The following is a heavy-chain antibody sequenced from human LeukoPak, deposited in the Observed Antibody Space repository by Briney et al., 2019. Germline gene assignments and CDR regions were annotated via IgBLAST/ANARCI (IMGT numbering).Heavy chain of an antibody. CDR1: GFTFSSYA. CDR2: ISGSGGST. J-gene: IGHJ5*02. Sequence: GGSLRLSCAASGFTFSSYAMSWVRQAPGKGLEWVSAISGSGGSTYYADSVKGRFSISRDNSKNTLYLQMNSLRAEDTAVYYCAKENPPMHFPMVRGVQYRFPPRGQGTLAPV. V-gene: IGHV3-23*01. CDR3: AKENPPMHFPMVRGVQYRFPP. D-gene: IGHD3-10*01.